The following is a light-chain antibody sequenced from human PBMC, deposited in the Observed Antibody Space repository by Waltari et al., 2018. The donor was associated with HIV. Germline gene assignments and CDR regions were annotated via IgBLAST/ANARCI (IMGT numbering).Light chain of an antibody. CDR2: VAS. V-gene: IGKV3-20*01. J-gene: IGKJ1*01. CDR1: QSVSSSS. Sequence: EIVLTQSPGTLSLSPGERATLSCRASQSVSSSSVAWYQQKPGQAPRLLIYVASSRAAGIPDRFSGSGSGTDFTLIISRLEPEDFSVYYCQQYGNSPWTFGQGTKVEIK. CDR3: QQYGNSPWT.